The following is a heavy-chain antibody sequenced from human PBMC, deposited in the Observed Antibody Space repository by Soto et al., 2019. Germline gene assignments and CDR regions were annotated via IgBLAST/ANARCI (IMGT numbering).Heavy chain of an antibody. CDR1: GGSISSGDYY. J-gene: IGHJ4*02. D-gene: IGHD6-6*01. CDR3: AREATIAARLES. V-gene: IGHV4-30-4*01. CDR2: IYYSGST. Sequence: PSETLSLTCTVSGGSISSGDYYWSWLRQPPGKGLEWIGYIYYSGSTYYNPSLKSRVTISVDTSKNQFSLKLSSVTAADTAVYYCAREATIAARLESWGQGTLVTVSS.